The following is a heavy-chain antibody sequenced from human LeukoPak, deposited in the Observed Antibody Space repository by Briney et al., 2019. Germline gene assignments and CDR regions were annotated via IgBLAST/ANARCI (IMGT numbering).Heavy chain of an antibody. J-gene: IGHJ4*02. CDR3: ANLRIAARPFDY. V-gene: IGHV1-2*02. CDR2: INPNSGGT. Sequence: ASVKVSCKASGYTFTGYYMHWVRQAPGRGLEWMGWINPNSGGTNYAQKFQGRVTMTRDTSISTAYMELSRLRSDDTAVYYCANLRIAARPFDYWGQGTLVTVSS. CDR1: GYTFTGYY. D-gene: IGHD6-6*01.